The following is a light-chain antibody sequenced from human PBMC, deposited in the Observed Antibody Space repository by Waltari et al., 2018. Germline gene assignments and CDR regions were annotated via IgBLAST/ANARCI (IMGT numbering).Light chain of an antibody. CDR1: QCVSSSY. J-gene: IGKJ1*01. CDR2: DAS. V-gene: IGKV3-20*01. CDR3: QQYGSSPRT. Sequence: EIVLTQSPGTLSLSPGERAPLSCRASQCVSSSYLALYQQKPGQAPRLLIYDASSRATGIPDRFSGSGSGTDFTLTISRLEPEDFAVYYCQQYGSSPRTFGHGTKVEIK.